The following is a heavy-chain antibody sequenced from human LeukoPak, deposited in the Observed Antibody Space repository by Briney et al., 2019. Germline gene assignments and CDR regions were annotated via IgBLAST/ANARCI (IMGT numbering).Heavy chain of an antibody. J-gene: IGHJ6*04. CDR2: ISSSSRYT. Sequence: GGSLRLSCAASGFTFSDYYMSWIRQAPGKGLEWVSYISSSSRYTNYADSVKGRFTIFRDNPKNSLYLQMNSLRAEDTAVYYCARDISSSWPYYYGMDVWGKGTTVTVSS. CDR3: ARDISSSWPYYYGMDV. CDR1: GFTFSDYY. D-gene: IGHD6-13*01. V-gene: IGHV3-11*06.